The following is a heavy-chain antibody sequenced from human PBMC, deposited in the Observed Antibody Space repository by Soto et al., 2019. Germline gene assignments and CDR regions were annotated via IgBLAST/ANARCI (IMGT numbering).Heavy chain of an antibody. CDR3: ARGGSSSDNGMDV. Sequence: EVQLVESGGGLVQPGGSLRLSCAASGFSFSTYSMNWVRQAPGKGLEWVSYISSRSYTIYYVDSVKGRFTISRDNAKNSLYLQRNRLRDGGAAVYYCARGGSSSDNGMDVWGQGTTVTVSS. CDR2: ISSRSYTI. V-gene: IGHV3-48*02. CDR1: GFSFSTYS. J-gene: IGHJ6*02. D-gene: IGHD6-6*01.